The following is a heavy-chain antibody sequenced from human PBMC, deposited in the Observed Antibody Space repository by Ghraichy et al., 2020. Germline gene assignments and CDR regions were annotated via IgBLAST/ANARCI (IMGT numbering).Heavy chain of an antibody. V-gene: IGHV4-30-2*01. Sequence: SETLSLTCAVSGGSISSGGYSWSWIRQPPGKGLEWIGYIYHSGSTYYNPSLKSRVTISVDRSKNQFSLKLSSVTAADTAVYYCARALGGDAFDIWGQGTMVTVAS. CDR2: IYHSGST. CDR3: ARALGGDAFDI. D-gene: IGHD3-16*01. CDR1: GGSISSGGYS. J-gene: IGHJ3*02.